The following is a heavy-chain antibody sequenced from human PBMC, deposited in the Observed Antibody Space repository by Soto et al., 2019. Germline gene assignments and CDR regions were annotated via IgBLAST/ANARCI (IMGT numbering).Heavy chain of an antibody. J-gene: IGHJ6*04. V-gene: IGHV5-10-1*01. CDR1: GYSCTGHG. CDR3: SRPGSGGRCYLTVMDV. CDR2: IDPSDSYT. D-gene: IGHD2-15*01. Sequence: ELLNDWNRGAGYSCTGHGSSWVSQMTGKGLEWMGRIDPSDSYTNYSPSFQGHVTISADKSISTAYLQWSSLKASDTAMYYCSRPGSGGRCYLTVMDVLGKGTTVTVTS.